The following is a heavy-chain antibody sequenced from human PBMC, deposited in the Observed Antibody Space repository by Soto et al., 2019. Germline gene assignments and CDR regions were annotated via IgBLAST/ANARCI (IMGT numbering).Heavy chain of an antibody. Sequence: GASVKGSCKASGYTFTSYGISWVRQAPGQGLEWMGWISAYNGNTNYAQKLQGRVTMTTDTSTSTAYMELRSLRSDDTAVYYCARDRGSGWYGWIDPWGQGTLVTVSS. CDR3: ARDRGSGWYGWIDP. CDR2: ISAYNGNT. CDR1: GYTFTSYG. V-gene: IGHV1-18*01. D-gene: IGHD6-19*01. J-gene: IGHJ5*02.